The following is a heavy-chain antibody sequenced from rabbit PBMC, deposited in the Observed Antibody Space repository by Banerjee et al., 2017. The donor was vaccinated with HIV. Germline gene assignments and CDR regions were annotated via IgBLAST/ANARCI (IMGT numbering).Heavy chain of an antibody. J-gene: IGHJ4*01. Sequence: QSLEESGGDLVKPGASLTLTCTASGSDISSYSMGWVRQAPGKGLEWIACIYGDSSGTTYYASWAKGRFAISKTSSTTVTLQMTSLTDADTATYFCARYISGSGSYGLWGPGTLVTV. CDR2: IYGDSSGTT. CDR3: ARYISGSGSYGL. CDR1: GSDISSYS. V-gene: IGHV1S40*01. D-gene: IGHD1-1*01.